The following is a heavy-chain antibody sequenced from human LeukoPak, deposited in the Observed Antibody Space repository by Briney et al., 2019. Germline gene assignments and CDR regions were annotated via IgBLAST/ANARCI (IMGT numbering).Heavy chain of an antibody. CDR2: IFSDRGIT. V-gene: IGHV3-64*01. J-gene: IGHJ2*01. D-gene: IGHD1-26*01. CDR3: ARGRQGAKTRYFDL. Sequence: GGSLRLSCAASGIIFSNYAMHWVRQGPGKGLECISTIFSDRGITYSAHSVKSRFTLSRDNSKNTLYLQMGSLRAQDMAVYYCARGRQGAKTRYFDLWGRGTRVTVSS. CDR1: GIIFSNYA.